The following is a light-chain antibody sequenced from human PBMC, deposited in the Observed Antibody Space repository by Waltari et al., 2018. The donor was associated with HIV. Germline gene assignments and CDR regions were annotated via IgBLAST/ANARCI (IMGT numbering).Light chain of an antibody. CDR1: SGNIASNY. Sequence: NFMLTQPHSVSESPGKTVTISCTRSSGNIASNYVQWYQLRPGTSPTTVIYEDKQRPSGFPDRFSGSIDSSSNSVSLTISGLKTEDEADYYCQSYDSSNFWVFGGGTKLTVL. V-gene: IGLV6-57*01. CDR2: EDK. CDR3: QSYDSSNFWV. J-gene: IGLJ3*02.